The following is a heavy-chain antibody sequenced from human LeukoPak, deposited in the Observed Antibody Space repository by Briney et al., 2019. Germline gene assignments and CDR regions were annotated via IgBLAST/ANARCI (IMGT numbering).Heavy chain of an antibody. CDR3: ARHTRYSSSSPFDY. J-gene: IGHJ4*02. Sequence: PSETLSLTCAVYGGSFSGYYWSWIRQPPGKGLEWIGEINHSGSTNYNPSLKSRVTISVDTSKNQFSLKLSSVTAADTAVYYCARHTRYSSSSPFDYWGQGTLVTVSS. CDR1: GGSFSGYY. V-gene: IGHV4-34*01. D-gene: IGHD6-6*01. CDR2: INHSGST.